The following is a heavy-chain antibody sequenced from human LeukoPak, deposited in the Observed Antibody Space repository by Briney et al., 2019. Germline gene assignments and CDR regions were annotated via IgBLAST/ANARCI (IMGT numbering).Heavy chain of an antibody. V-gene: IGHV4-4*02. CDR2: IYHSGST. J-gene: IGHJ4*02. CDR1: GASISSNNW. CDR3: ALISRGIAVPGTEL. D-gene: IGHD6-19*01. Sequence: SETLSLTSAVSGASISSNNWWSWVRQPPGEGLEWIGEIYHSGSTNYTPSLKSRITISIDKSKNQFSLKLSSVTAADTAVYYCALISRGIAVPGTELWGQGTLVTVSS.